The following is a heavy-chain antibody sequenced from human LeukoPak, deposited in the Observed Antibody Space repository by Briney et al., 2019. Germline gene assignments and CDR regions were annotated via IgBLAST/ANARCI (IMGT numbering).Heavy chain of an antibody. D-gene: IGHD3-3*01. CDR1: GGTFSSYA. CDR2: INPNSGGT. Sequence: GASVKVSCKASGGTFSSYAISWVRQAPGQGLEWMGWINPNSGGTNYAQKFQGRVTMTRDTSISTAYMELSRLRSDDTAVYYCARDQSTIFGVASWYFDYWGQGTLVTVSS. J-gene: IGHJ4*02. V-gene: IGHV1-2*02. CDR3: ARDQSTIFGVASWYFDY.